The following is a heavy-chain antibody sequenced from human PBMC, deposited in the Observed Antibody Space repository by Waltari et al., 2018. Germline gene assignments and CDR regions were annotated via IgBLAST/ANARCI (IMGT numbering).Heavy chain of an antibody. CDR1: GYTFTNYD. CDR2: IYPGGYST. J-gene: IGHJ4*02. V-gene: IGHV1-46*01. CDR3: ARGLSTVTTWDY. D-gene: IGHD4-4*01. Sequence: QVQLVQSGAEVRKPGASVKISCEPSGYTFTNYDIHWVRQAPGQGLEWMGMIYPGGYSTNHAQKLQGSGTVTRDTSTNTVYMELSSLTSEDTAVYYCARGLSTVTTWDYWGQGTLVTVSS.